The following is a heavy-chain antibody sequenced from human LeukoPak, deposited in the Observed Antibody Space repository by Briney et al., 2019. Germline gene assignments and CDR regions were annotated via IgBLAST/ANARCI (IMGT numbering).Heavy chain of an antibody. V-gene: IGHV3-66*01. CDR3: AKGGGYCSSTSCLYYFDY. Sequence: GGSLRLSCAASGFTVSSNYMSWVRQAPGKGLDWVSVIYSGGSTYYADSVKGRFTISRDNSKNTLYLQMNSLRAEDTAVYYCAKGGGYCSSTSCLYYFDYWGQGTLVTVSS. J-gene: IGHJ4*02. CDR2: IYSGGST. D-gene: IGHD2-2*01. CDR1: GFTVSSNY.